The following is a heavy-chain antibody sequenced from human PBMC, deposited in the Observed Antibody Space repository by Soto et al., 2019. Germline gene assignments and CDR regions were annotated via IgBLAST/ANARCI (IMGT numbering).Heavy chain of an antibody. CDR3: AKWREGSRGWWHQY. V-gene: IGHV3-23*01. J-gene: IGHJ1*01. D-gene: IGHD6-19*01. Sequence: GGSLRLSCAASGFSXITYAMSRVRQTPGKGLEWVSSISGEGDRTYYADSVKGRFTISRDNSDNTLFLQMNSLGPEDTAIYYYAKWREGSRGWWHQYWGQGTLVTVSS. CDR2: ISGEGDRT. CDR1: GFSXITYA.